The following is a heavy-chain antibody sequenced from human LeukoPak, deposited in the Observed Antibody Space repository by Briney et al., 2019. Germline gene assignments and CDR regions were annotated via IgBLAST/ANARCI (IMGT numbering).Heavy chain of an antibody. CDR3: ASRWWDQEGYYYYMDV. D-gene: IGHD2-15*01. Sequence: GASVKVSCKASGYTFTSYDINWVRQAPGQGLEWMGWMNPNSGNTGYAQKFQGRVTMTRNTSISTAYMELSSLRSEDTAVYYCASRWWDQEGYYYYMDVWGKGTTVTVSS. CDR1: GYTFTSYD. V-gene: IGHV1-8*01. CDR2: MNPNSGNT. J-gene: IGHJ6*03.